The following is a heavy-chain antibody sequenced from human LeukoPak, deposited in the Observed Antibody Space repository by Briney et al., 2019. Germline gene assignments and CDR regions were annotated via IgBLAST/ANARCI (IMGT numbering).Heavy chain of an antibody. CDR2: TYPGDFDT. CDR1: GYIFTNYW. CDR3: ARQSIMGATRSYFDY. J-gene: IGHJ4*02. Sequence: GESQQISCKGSGYIFTNYWIAWVRQMPGKGLEWMGITYPGDFDTRYSPSFQGQVTISADKSISTAYLQWSNLKASDTAMYYCARQSIMGATRSYFDYWGQGTLVTVSS. D-gene: IGHD1-26*01. V-gene: IGHV5-51*01.